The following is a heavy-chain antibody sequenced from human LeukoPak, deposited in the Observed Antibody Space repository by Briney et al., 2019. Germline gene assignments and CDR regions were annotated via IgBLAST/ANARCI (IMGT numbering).Heavy chain of an antibody. V-gene: IGHV1-18*01. Sequence: ASVKVSCKASGYTFTTYGISWVRQAPGQGLEWMGWISAYNGNTNYAQKLQGRVTMTTDTSTSTVYMVLSSLRSDDTAVYFCTRSTVVGAPGDFDYWGQGTLVTVSS. J-gene: IGHJ4*02. CDR3: TRSTVVGAPGDFDY. D-gene: IGHD1-26*01. CDR2: ISAYNGNT. CDR1: GYTFTTYG.